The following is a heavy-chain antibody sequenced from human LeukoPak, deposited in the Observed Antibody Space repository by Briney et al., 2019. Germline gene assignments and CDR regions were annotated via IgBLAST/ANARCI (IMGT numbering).Heavy chain of an antibody. J-gene: IGHJ6*03. CDR3: AGDENYYMDV. CDR1: GFTFSSYA. CDR2: ISYDGSNK. Sequence: GGSLRLSCAASGFTFSSYAMHWVRQAPGKGLEWVAVISYDGSNKYYADSVKGRFTISRDNSKNTLYLQMNSLRAEDTAVYYCAGDENYYMDVWGKGTTVTVSS. V-gene: IGHV3-30*04.